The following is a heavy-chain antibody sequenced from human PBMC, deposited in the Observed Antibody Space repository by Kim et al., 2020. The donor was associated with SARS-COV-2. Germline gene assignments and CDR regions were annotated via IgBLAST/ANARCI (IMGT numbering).Heavy chain of an antibody. V-gene: IGHV4-39*01. CDR3: ARHRIAVAGLDAFDI. Sequence: PSRKRRVTISVDTSKNQFSLKLSSVTAADTAVYYCARHRIAVAGLDAFDIWGQGTMVTVSS. D-gene: IGHD6-19*01. J-gene: IGHJ3*02.